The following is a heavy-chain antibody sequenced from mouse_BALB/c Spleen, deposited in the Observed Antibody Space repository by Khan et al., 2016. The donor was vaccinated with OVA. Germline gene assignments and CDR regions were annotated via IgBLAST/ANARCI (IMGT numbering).Heavy chain of an antibody. D-gene: IGHD4-1*01. V-gene: IGHV3-2*02. CDR3: ASELGRYYAMDY. CDR1: GYSITSDYA. CDR2: ISYSDTT. J-gene: IGHJ4*01. Sequence: EVELVESGPGLVKPSQSLSLTCTVTGYSITSDYAWNWIRQFPGNKLEWMGYISYSDTTTYNPSLKSRISITRDTSKNQFFLHLNSVTTEDTATYYRASELGRYYAMDYWGQGTSVTVSS.